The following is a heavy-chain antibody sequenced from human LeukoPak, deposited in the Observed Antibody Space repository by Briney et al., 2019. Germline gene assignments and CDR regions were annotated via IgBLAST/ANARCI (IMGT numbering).Heavy chain of an antibody. J-gene: IGHJ4*02. CDR2: IYHSGST. D-gene: IGHD5-18*01. V-gene: IGHV4-4*02. CDR1: GGSITSRHW. Sequence: PAGTVSLTCAVSGGSITSRHWWSWVRQPPGKGLEWIGEIYHSGSTNYNPSLESRVTISLDKSKNQFSLKLSSVTAADTAVYYCARDRGDTATIDYWGQGTVDTVSS. CDR3: ARDRGDTATIDY.